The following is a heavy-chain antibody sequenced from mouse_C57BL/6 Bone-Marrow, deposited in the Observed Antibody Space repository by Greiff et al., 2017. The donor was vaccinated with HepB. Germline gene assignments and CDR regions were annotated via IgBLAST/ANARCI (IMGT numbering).Heavy chain of an antibody. CDR2: IDPANGNT. J-gene: IGHJ2*01. V-gene: IGHV14-3*01. D-gene: IGHD1-1*01. CDR1: GFNIKNTY. CDR3: ARGFHYYGSSPYYFDY. Sequence: EVQVVESVAELVRPGASVKLSCTASGFNIKNTYMHWVKQRPEQGLEWIGRIDPANGNTKYAPKFQGKATITADTSSNTAYLQLSSLTSEDTAIYYCARGFHYYGSSPYYFDYWGQGTTLTVSS.